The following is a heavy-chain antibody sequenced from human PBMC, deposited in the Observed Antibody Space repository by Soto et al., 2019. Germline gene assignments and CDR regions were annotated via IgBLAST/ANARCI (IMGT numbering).Heavy chain of an antibody. J-gene: IGHJ4*02. CDR2: INPNSGGT. D-gene: IGHD6-13*01. CDR3: ARAVGRPYSSSSNLDY. Sequence: GASVKVSCKASGYTFTGYYMHWVRQAPGQGLGWMGWINPNSGGTNYAQKFQGWVTMTRDTSISTAYMELSRLRSDDTAVYYCARAVGRPYSSSSNLDYWGQGTLVTVSS. V-gene: IGHV1-2*04. CDR1: GYTFTGYY.